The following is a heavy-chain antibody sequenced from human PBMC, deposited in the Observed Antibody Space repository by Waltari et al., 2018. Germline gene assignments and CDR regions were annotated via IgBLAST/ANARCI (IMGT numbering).Heavy chain of an antibody. V-gene: IGHV4-34*01. Sequence: QVQLVESGGGLVQPGWSLTLSCAASGFTFSTYRLPLARQAPGKGREWSGESKHSGSTNYNPSLKSRVTISVDTSKNQFSLKLSSGTDADTAVYYGARGGTVWWTYYFDYWGQGTLVTVSS. D-gene: IGHD2-15*01. CDR1: GFTFSTYR. J-gene: IGHJ4*02. CDR3: ARGGTVWWTYYFDY. CDR2: SKHSGST.